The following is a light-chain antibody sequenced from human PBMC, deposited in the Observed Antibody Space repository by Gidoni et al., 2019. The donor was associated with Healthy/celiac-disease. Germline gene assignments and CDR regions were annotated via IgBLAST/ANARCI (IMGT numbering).Light chain of an antibody. V-gene: IGLV1-40*01. CDR2: GNS. CDR1: SSNIGAGYD. J-gene: IGLJ3*02. Sequence: QSVLTQPPSVSRAPGQRVTISCTGSSSNIGAGYDVHWYQQLPGTAPNLLIYGNSNRPSGVPDRFSGSKSGTSASLAITGLQAEDEADYYCQSYDSSLSGFWVFGGGTKLTVL. CDR3: QSYDSSLSGFWV.